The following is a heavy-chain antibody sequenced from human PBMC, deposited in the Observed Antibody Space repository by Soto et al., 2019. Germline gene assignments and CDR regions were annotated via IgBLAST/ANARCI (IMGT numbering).Heavy chain of an antibody. Sequence: PGGSLRLSCAASGFTFSSYAMSWVRQAPGKGLEWVSAIGGSDGSTYYADSVKGRFTISRDNSKNTLYLQMNSLRAEDTALYYCAKRDSSGSYPYYFDYWGQGTLVTVSS. V-gene: IGHV3-23*01. D-gene: IGHD3-10*01. CDR1: GFTFSSYA. CDR3: AKRDSSGSYPYYFDY. J-gene: IGHJ4*02. CDR2: IGGSDGST.